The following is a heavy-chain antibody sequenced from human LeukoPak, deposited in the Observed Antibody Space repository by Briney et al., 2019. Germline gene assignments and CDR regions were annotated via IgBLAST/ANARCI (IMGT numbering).Heavy chain of an antibody. D-gene: IGHD3-16*02. CDR1: GGSFSGYY. J-gene: IGHJ6*02. CDR3: ARVTHYVWGSYRSPYYYGMDV. V-gene: IGHV4-34*01. CDR2: INHSGST. Sequence: PSETLSLTCAVYGGSFSGYYWSWIRQPPGKGLEWIGEINHSGSTNYNPSLKSRVTISVDTSKNQFSLKLSSVTAADTAVYYCARVTHYVWGSYRSPYYYGMDVWGQGTTVTVSS.